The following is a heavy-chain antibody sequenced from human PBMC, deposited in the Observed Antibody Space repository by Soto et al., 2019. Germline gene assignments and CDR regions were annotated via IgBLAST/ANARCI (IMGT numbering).Heavy chain of an antibody. V-gene: IGHV3-15*01. CDR2: IKRRADGGTT. CDR1: GFTFSKFW. CDR3: TAGYCSGGSCYSVVY. J-gene: IGHJ4*02. Sequence: EVQLVESGGGLVKPGGSLTLPVEASGFTFSKFWWSGVRRPPGKGLEWVGRIKRRADGGTTDYATPVRGRFTVSRDDSKNTLYLQMNSLKTEDTAVYYCTAGYCSGGSCYSVVYWGQGTLVTVSS. D-gene: IGHD2-15*01.